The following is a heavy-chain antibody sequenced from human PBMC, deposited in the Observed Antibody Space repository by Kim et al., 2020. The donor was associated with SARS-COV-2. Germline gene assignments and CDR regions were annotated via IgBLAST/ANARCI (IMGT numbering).Heavy chain of an antibody. CDR1: GFTFSSYS. CDR2: ISSSSSYI. V-gene: IGHV3-21*01. J-gene: IGHJ6*02. CDR3: ARGLPCGSCYPRHFYYYYGMDV. Sequence: GGSLRLSCAASGFTFSSYSMNWVRQAPGKGLEWVSSISSSSSYIYYADSVKGRFTISRDNAKNSLYLQMNSLRAEDTAVYYCARGLPCGSCYPRHFYYYYGMDVWGQGTTVTVSS. D-gene: IGHD2-15*01.